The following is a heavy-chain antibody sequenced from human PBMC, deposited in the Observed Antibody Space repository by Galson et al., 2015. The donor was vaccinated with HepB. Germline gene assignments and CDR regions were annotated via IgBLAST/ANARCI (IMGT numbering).Heavy chain of an antibody. CDR1: GFTFSSYA. Sequence: SLRLSCAASGFTFSSYAMHWVRQAPGKGLEWEAVISYDGSNKYYADSVKGRFTISRDNSKNTLYLQMNSLRAEDTAVYYCARGGCSGGSCYSFGPYYYYGMDVWGQGTTVTVSS. D-gene: IGHD2-15*01. J-gene: IGHJ6*02. V-gene: IGHV3-30-3*01. CDR2: ISYDGSNK. CDR3: ARGGCSGGSCYSFGPYYYYGMDV.